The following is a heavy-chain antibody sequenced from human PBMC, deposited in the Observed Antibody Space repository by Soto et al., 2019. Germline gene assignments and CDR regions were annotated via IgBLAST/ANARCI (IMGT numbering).Heavy chain of an antibody. J-gene: IGHJ6*02. CDR3: ARALRDSSSRLYYYSVMGV. V-gene: IGHV1-69*06. CDR2: IIPIFGTA. D-gene: IGHD3-10*01. CDR1: GGSFNNYA. Sequence: SVKVSCKASGGSFNNYAISWVRQAPGQGLEWMGGIIPIFGTANYAQRFEGKITITADKSARAAYMELNSLTSLDTAVYYCARALRDSSSRLYYYSVMGVWGRGTTVTVSS.